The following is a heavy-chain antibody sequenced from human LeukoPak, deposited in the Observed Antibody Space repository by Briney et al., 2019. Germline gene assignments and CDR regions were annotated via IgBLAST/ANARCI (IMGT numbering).Heavy chain of an antibody. D-gene: IGHD4-17*01. CDR1: GGSISSYY. CDR2: INHSGST. V-gene: IGHV4-34*01. J-gene: IGHJ4*02. Sequence: SETLSLTCTVSGGSISSYYWSWIRQPPGKGLEWIGEINHSGSTNYNPSLKSRVTISVDTSKNQFSLKLSSVTAADTAVYYCARGAPLTTVTNFDYWGQGTLVTVSS. CDR3: ARGAPLTTVTNFDY.